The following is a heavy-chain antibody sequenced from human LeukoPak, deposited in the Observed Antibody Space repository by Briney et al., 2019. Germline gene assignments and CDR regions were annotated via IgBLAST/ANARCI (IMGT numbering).Heavy chain of an antibody. J-gene: IGHJ4*02. CDR1: GYTFTSYG. CDR2: ISAYNGNT. Sequence: ASVKVSCKASGYTFTSYGISWVRQAPGQGLEWMGWISAYNGNTNYAQKLQGRVTMTTDTSTSTAYMELRSLRSDDTAVYYCARAVLLRFLEGAYYFDYWGQGTLVTVSS. D-gene: IGHD3-3*01. CDR3: ARAVLLRFLEGAYYFDY. V-gene: IGHV1-18*01.